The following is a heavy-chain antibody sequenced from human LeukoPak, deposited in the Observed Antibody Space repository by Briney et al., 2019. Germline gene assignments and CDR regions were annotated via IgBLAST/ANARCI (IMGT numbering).Heavy chain of an antibody. D-gene: IGHD1-26*01. J-gene: IGHJ4*02. CDR3: ARGGKEVGATTYGADY. CDR2: ISYDGSNK. Sequence: GGSLRLSCAASGFTFSSYAMHWVRQAPGKGLEWVAVISYDGSNKYYADSVKGRFTISRDNSKNTLYLQMNSLRAEDTAVYYCARGGKEVGATTYGADYWGQGTLVTVSS. CDR1: GFTFSSYA. V-gene: IGHV3-30-3*01.